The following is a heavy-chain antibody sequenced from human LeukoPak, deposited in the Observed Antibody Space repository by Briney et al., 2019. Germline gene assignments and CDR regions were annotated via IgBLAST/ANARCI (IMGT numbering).Heavy chain of an antibody. CDR3: ARETSQKGAHYMDV. Sequence: SETLSLTCTVSGGSISSYHWSWIRQPPGKGLEWIGYIYYSGSTNYNPSLKSRVTISVDTSKNQFSLKLSSVTAADTAVYYCARETSQKGAHYMDVWGKGTTITISS. J-gene: IGHJ6*03. CDR2: IYYSGST. CDR1: GGSISSYH. D-gene: IGHD3-16*01. V-gene: IGHV4-59*01.